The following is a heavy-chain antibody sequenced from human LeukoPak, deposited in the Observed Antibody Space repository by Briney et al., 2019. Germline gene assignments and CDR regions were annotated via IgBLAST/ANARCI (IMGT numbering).Heavy chain of an antibody. CDR2: IYYSGST. CDR3: ARGDGYIGFDY. Sequence: SETLSLTCTVSGGSISSYYWSWIRQPPGKGLEWIGYIYYSGSTNYNPSLKCRVTISVDTSKNQFSLKLRSVTAADTAVYYCARGDGYIGFDYWGQGTLVTVSS. V-gene: IGHV4-59*01. J-gene: IGHJ4*02. D-gene: IGHD5-24*01. CDR1: GGSISSYY.